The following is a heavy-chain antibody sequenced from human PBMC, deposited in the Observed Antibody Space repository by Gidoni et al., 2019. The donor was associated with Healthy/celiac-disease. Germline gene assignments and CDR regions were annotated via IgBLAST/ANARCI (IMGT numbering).Heavy chain of an antibody. CDR1: GFTFSSDA. CDR2: ISGSGGST. D-gene: IGHD2-2*02. V-gene: IGHV3-23*01. J-gene: IGHJ4*02. Sequence: EVQLLESGGGLVQPGGSLRLACAASGFTFSSDAMSWVRQAPGKGLEWVSAISGSGGSTYYADSVKGRFTISRDNSKNPLYLQMNSLRAEDTAVYYCAKEAVVVPAAINYFDYWGQGTLVTVSS. CDR3: AKEAVVVPAAINYFDY.